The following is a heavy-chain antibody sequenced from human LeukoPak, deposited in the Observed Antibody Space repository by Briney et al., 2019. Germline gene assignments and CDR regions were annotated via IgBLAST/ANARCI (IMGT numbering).Heavy chain of an antibody. CDR1: GFTFSSYA. D-gene: IGHD6-19*01. Sequence: GGSLRLSCAASGFTFSSYAMSWVRQAPGKGLEWVSAISGSSGTTYYADSVKGRFTISRDNSKSTLYLQMNSLRAEDTAVYYCAKDSASGWSNSDYWGQGTLVTVSS. V-gene: IGHV3-23*01. J-gene: IGHJ4*02. CDR3: AKDSASGWSNSDY. CDR2: ISGSSGTT.